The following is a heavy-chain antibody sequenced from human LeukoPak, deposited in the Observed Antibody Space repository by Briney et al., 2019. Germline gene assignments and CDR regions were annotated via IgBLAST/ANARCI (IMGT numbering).Heavy chain of an antibody. CDR1: GYTFTSYG. V-gene: IGHV1-18*04. Sequence: ASVKVSCKASGYTFTSYGISWVRQAPGQGLEWMGWISAYNGNTNYAQKLQGRVTMTTDTSTSTAYMELSSLRSEDTAVYYCASMVRGVIIGFDYWGQGTLVTVSS. J-gene: IGHJ4*02. CDR2: ISAYNGNT. CDR3: ASMVRGVIIGFDY. D-gene: IGHD3-10*01.